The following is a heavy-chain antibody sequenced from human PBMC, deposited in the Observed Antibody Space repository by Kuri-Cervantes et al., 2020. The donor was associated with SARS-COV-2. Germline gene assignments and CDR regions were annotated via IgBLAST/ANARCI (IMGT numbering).Heavy chain of an antibody. CDR1: VGIFISYA. CDR2: IISIFGTA. V-gene: IGHV1-69*13. D-gene: IGHD3-10*01. Sequence: SVKVSCKASVGIFISYASCRVRQPPGQGLEWMGEIISIFGTANYAQKFQGRVTITADESTSTASMELSSLTAEDTAVYYCARKSYYDGSGCYYGGRLYFYYDGMDVWGQGTTVTVSS. J-gene: IGHJ6*02. CDR3: ARKSYYDGSGCYYGGRLYFYYDGMDV.